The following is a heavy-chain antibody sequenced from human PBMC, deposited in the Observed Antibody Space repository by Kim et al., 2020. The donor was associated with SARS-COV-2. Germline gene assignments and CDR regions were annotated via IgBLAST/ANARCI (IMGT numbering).Heavy chain of an antibody. D-gene: IGHD2-2*01. J-gene: IGHJ5*02. Sequence: SETLSLTCTVSGGSISSGGYYWSWIRQYPGKGLEWIGYIYYSGSTYYNPSLRSRVSISVDTSKNQFSLKLNSVTAADTAVYYCARYCSSNSCRWFYPWG. CDR3: ARYCSSNSCRWFYP. V-gene: IGHV4-31*03. CDR1: GGSISSGGYY. CDR2: IYYSGST.